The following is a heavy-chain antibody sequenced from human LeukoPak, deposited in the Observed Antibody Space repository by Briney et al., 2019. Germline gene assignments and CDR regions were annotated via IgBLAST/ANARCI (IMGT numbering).Heavy chain of an antibody. CDR1: GGYISSYY. V-gene: IGHV4-59*12. CDR2: VYYTGST. Sequence: SETLSLTCTVSGGYISSYYWSWIRQPPGEGLEWIGYVYYTGSTNYNPSLKSRVSISVDTSKNQFSLKLSSVTAADTAVYYCASTEPDGGYYFDYWGQGTLVTVSS. CDR3: ASTEPDGGYYFDY. D-gene: IGHD1-14*01. J-gene: IGHJ4*02.